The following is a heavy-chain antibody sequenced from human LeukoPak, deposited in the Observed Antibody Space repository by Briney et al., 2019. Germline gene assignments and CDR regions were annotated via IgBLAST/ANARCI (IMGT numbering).Heavy chain of an antibody. J-gene: IGHJ4*02. V-gene: IGHV3-23*01. CDR3: ARDNGWSADF. CDR2: ISGGGDIT. D-gene: IGHD2-15*01. Sequence: GGSLRLSCAASGFNFSNHAMSWVRQTAGQGLEWVSAISGGGDITYYADSVKGRFTISRDNAKNSLFLQMNSLRVEDTAVYYCARDNGWSADFWGQGTLVTVSS. CDR1: GFNFSNHA.